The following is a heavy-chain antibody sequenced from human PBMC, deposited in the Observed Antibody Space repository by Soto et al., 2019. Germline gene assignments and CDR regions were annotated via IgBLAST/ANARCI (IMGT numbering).Heavy chain of an antibody. CDR3: ARTHGELRGSGSNEY. CDR1: GYTFTAYG. Sequence: QVQLVQSGTEMKKPGASVKVSCKASGYTFTAYGINWVRQAPGQGLEWMGWISNYNGNTNYAQRLQGRVTMTTDTSPTTAYMELRSLRSDETAVYYCARTHGELRGSGSNEYWGQGTLVTVSS. CDR2: ISNYNGNT. D-gene: IGHD3-10*01. J-gene: IGHJ4*02. V-gene: IGHV1-18*01.